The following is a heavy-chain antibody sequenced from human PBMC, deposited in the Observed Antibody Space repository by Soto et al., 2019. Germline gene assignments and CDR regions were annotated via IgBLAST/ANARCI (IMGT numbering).Heavy chain of an antibody. CDR1: GFTFISYS. CDR3: ARLWGRGWSPAAFDI. D-gene: IGHD3-16*01. CDR2: ISSSSSTI. Sequence: GGSLRLSCAASGFTFISYSMNWVRQAPGKGLEWVSYISSSSSTIYYADSVKGRFTISRDNAKSSPYLQMNSLRDEDTAVYYCARLWGRGWSPAAFDIWGQGTMVTVSS. V-gene: IGHV3-48*02. J-gene: IGHJ3*02.